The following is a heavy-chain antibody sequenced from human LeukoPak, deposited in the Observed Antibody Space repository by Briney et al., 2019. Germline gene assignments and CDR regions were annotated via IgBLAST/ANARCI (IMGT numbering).Heavy chain of an antibody. V-gene: IGHV1-2*02. CDR1: GYTFTGYY. J-gene: IGHJ6*03. CDR2: INPDSGGT. D-gene: IGHD6-19*01. Sequence: ASVKVSCKASGYTFTGYYMHWVRQAPGQGLEWMGWINPDSGGTNYAQKFQGRVTMTRDTSISTAYMELSRLRSDDTAVYYCARNERGSGWYGVYYYYYMDVWGKGTTVTVSS. CDR3: ARNERGSGWYGVYYYYYMDV.